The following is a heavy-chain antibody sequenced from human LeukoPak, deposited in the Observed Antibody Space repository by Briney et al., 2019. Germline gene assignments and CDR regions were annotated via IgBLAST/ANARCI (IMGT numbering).Heavy chain of an antibody. CDR1: GFTFSNYA. D-gene: IGHD5-12*01. CDR3: AKDIQTWPRFPDY. CDR2: ISDSGSTA. J-gene: IGHJ4*02. V-gene: IGHV3-23*01. Sequence: GGSLRLSCGASGFTFSNYAMSWVRQAPGKGLEWVSGISDSGSTAFYADSVKGRFTSSRDNPKSTLYLQMNSLRAEDTAVYYCAKDIQTWPRFPDYWGQGTLVTVSS.